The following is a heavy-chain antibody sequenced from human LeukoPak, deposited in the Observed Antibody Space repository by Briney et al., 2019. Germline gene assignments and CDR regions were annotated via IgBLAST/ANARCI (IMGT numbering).Heavy chain of an antibody. CDR1: GGSINGYY. Sequence: SETLSLTCTVSGGSINGYYWTWIRQPPGKGLEWIGYIYYSGSTNYNPSLKSRVTISVDTSKNQFSLKLSSVTAADTAVYYCARLCFGAPFYMDVLGKGTTVTGSS. V-gene: IGHV4-59*01. J-gene: IGHJ6*03. CDR3: ARLCFGAPFYMDV. CDR2: IYYSGST. D-gene: IGHD3-10*01.